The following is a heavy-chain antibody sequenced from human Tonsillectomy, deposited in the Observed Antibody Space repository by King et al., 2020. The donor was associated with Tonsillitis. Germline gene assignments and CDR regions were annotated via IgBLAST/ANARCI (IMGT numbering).Heavy chain of an antibody. CDR2: ISGSGGST. V-gene: IGHV3-23*04. CDR3: AKSGCFYSSGWSLRLSY. Sequence: VQLVESGGGLEQPGGSMRLSCTASGFTFSRYAMSWVRQAPGKGLEWGSVISGSGGSTYYADSVKGRLTISRDNSKNKLYLQMNSLRAEDTAVYYCAKSGCFYSSGWSLRLSYWGRRTLVTVSS. CDR1: GFTFSRYA. J-gene: IGHJ4*02. D-gene: IGHD6-19*01.